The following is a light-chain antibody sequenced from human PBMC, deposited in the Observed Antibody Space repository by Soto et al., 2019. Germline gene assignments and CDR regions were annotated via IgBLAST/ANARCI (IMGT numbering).Light chain of an antibody. CDR2: ANT. Sequence: QSVLTQPPSVSGAPGQRVTIACTGSSSNIGAGYDVQWYQQFPGTAPKLLIYANTNRPSGVPDRFSGSRSGTSGSLAITGLQPEDEADYYGQSYDNNLRVVFGGGTKLTVL. CDR1: SSNIGAGYD. J-gene: IGLJ2*01. V-gene: IGLV1-40*01. CDR3: QSYDNNLRVV.